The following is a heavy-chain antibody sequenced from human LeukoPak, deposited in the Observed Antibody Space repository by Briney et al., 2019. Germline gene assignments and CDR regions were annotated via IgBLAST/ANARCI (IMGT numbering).Heavy chain of an antibody. D-gene: IGHD2-15*01. CDR1: GGTFSSYA. Sequence: ASVKVSCKASGGTFSSYAISWVRQAPGQGLEWMGGIIPIFGTANYAQKFQGRVTITADESTSTAYMELSSLRSEDTAVYYCAINIVGVVAAKNRWFDPWGQGTLVTVSS. J-gene: IGHJ5*02. V-gene: IGHV1-69*13. CDR3: AINIVGVVAAKNRWFDP. CDR2: IIPIFGTA.